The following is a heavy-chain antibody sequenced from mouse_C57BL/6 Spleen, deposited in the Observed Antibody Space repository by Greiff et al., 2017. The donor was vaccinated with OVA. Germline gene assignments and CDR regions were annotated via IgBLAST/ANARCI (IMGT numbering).Heavy chain of an antibody. D-gene: IGHD2-3*01. V-gene: IGHV8-12*01. Sequence: QVTLKESGPGILQSSQTLSLTCSFSGFSLSTSGMGVSWIRQPSGKGLEWLAHIYWDDDKRYNPSLKSRLTISKDTSRNQVFLKITSVDTADTATYYCARRNGYYSLDYWGQGTTLTVSS. J-gene: IGHJ2*01. CDR1: GFSLSTSGMG. CDR2: IYWDDDK. CDR3: ARRNGYYSLDY.